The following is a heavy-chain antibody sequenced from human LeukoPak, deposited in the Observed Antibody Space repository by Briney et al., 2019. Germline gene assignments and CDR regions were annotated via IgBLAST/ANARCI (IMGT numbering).Heavy chain of an antibody. Sequence: SETLSLTCTVSGGSISSSNYYWGWIRQPPGKGLEWIGSIFYSGSTYYNPSLKSRVTISVDTPISVDTSKNQFSLKLSSVTAADTAVYYCARGRYYDSSGYYYNWFDPWGQGTLVTVSS. V-gene: IGHV4-39*01. D-gene: IGHD3-22*01. CDR3: ARGRYYDSSGYYYNWFDP. J-gene: IGHJ5*02. CDR2: IFYSGST. CDR1: GGSISSSNYY.